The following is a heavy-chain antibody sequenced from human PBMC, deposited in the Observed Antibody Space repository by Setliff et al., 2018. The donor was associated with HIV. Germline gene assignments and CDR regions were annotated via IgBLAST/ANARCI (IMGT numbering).Heavy chain of an antibody. CDR2: IYYSGST. Sequence: NPSETLSLTCTVSGGSISSSNYYWGWIRQPPGEGLEWIGSIYYSGSTYYNPYLKSRATISIDTSKNQFSLKLSSVNAADTAVYYCARRGGDFWSGDPLGLAEYYMDVWGKGTTVTVSS. CDR1: GGSISSSNYY. CDR3: ARRGGDFWSGDPLGLAEYYMDV. V-gene: IGHV4-39*01. D-gene: IGHD3-3*01. J-gene: IGHJ6*03.